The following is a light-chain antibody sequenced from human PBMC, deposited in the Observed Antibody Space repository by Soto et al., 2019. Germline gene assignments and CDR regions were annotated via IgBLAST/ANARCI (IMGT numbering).Light chain of an antibody. CDR1: SSDVGSYNF. CDR3: CSYAGSSTPYV. J-gene: IGLJ1*01. Sequence: SALTQPASVSGSPGQSITISCTGTSSDVGSYNFVSWYQQHPGKAPKLMIYEVSKRPSGVSNRFSGSKSGNTASLTISGLQAEDEADYYCCSYAGSSTPYVFGTGTKVTVL. CDR2: EVS. V-gene: IGLV2-23*02.